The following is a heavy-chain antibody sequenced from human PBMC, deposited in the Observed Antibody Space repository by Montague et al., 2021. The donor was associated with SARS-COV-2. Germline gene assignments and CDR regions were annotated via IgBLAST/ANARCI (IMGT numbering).Heavy chain of an antibody. Sequence: SETLSPTCTVSGGSISSYCWSWIRLPPGKGLEWIGYIYYSGSTNNNPSLKSRVTISLDTSKNQFSLKLNSVAAADTAVYYCAGGSYGHDSFDIWGQGTMVTVSS. CDR3: AGGSYGHDSFDI. CDR1: GGSISSYC. CDR2: IYYSGST. V-gene: IGHV4-59*01. J-gene: IGHJ3*02. D-gene: IGHD5-18*01.